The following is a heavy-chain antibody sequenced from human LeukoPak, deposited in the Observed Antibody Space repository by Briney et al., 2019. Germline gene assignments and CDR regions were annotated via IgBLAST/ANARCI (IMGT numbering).Heavy chain of an antibody. Sequence: ASVKVSCKASGYSFTKYGLNWVRQAPGQGLQWMGWISCYNGHTHYAQNFQGRVTMTTDTSTNTAYMELRGLRPDDTAIYYCARREGRSASPFFFDSWGQGTLVTVSS. J-gene: IGHJ4*02. V-gene: IGHV1-18*01. D-gene: IGHD6-6*01. CDR3: ARREGRSASPFFFDS. CDR2: ISCYNGHT. CDR1: GYSFTKYG.